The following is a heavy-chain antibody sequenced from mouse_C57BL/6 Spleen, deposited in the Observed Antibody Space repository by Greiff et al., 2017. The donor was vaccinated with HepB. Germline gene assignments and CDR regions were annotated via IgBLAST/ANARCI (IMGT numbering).Heavy chain of an antibody. CDR1: GFTFSSYT. V-gene: IGHV5-9*01. D-gene: IGHD2-13*01. J-gene: IGHJ1*03. Sequence: EVKLVESVGGLVKPGGSLKLSCAASGFTFSSYTMSWVSQTPEKRLEWVATISGGSGNTYYPDRVKGRFTISRDKAKNTLYLQMSSLRSEDTALYYCAKRRDGEFGVWGKGTTLTVSS. CDR2: ISGGSGNT. CDR3: AKRRDGEFGV.